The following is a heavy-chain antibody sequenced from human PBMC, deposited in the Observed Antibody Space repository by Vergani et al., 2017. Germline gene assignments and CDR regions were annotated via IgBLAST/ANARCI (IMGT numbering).Heavy chain of an antibody. Sequence: EVQLLESGGGLVQPGGSLRLSCAASGFTFSSYAMSWVRQAPGKGLEWVSAISGSGGSTYYADSVKGRFTISRDNSKNTLYLQMNSLRAEDTAVYYCAKDEGGYYYDSSGYLVHWYFDLWGRGTLVTVSS. CDR3: AKDEGGYYYDSSGYLVHWYFDL. CDR2: ISGSGGST. V-gene: IGHV3-23*01. J-gene: IGHJ2*01. D-gene: IGHD3-22*01. CDR1: GFTFSSYA.